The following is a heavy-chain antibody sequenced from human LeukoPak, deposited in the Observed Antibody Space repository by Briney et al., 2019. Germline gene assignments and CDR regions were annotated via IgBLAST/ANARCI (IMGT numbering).Heavy chain of an antibody. V-gene: IGHV4-34*01. D-gene: IGHD2-2*01. Sequence: SETLSLTCAVYGGSFSGYYWSWIRQPPGKGLEWIGEINHSGSTNYNPTLKSRVTISVDTSKNQFSLTLSSVTAADTAVYYCASRRPDIVVVPAAKRSYYYYYMDVWGKGTTVTVSS. CDR2: INHSGST. CDR1: GGSFSGYY. CDR3: ASRRPDIVVVPAAKRSYYYYYMDV. J-gene: IGHJ6*03.